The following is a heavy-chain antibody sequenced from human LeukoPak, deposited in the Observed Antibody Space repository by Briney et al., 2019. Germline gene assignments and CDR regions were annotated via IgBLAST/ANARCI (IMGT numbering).Heavy chain of an antibody. CDR3: ARAGMATIGRFDY. Sequence: HTGGSLRLSCAASGSTFSSYSMNWVRQAPGKGLEWVSYISSSSSTIYYADSVKGRFTISRDNAKNSLYLQMNSLRAEDTAVYYCARAGMATIGRFDYWGQGTLVTVSS. CDR1: GSTFSSYS. CDR2: ISSSSSTI. J-gene: IGHJ4*02. V-gene: IGHV3-48*01. D-gene: IGHD5-24*01.